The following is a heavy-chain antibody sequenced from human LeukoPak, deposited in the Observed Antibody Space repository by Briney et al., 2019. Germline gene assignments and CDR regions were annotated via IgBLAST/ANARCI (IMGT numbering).Heavy chain of an antibody. J-gene: IGHJ4*02. Sequence: QPGGSLRLSCAVSGFTFSSYWMHWVRQAPGKGLVWVSRIDTDGTDTAYADSVKGRFTISRDNAKNTLYLQMNSLRAEDTAVYYCARPRAYDSRDLDYWGQGALVTVSS. D-gene: IGHD3-16*01. CDR2: IDTDGTDT. CDR3: ARPRAYDSRDLDY. V-gene: IGHV3-74*01. CDR1: GFTFSSYW.